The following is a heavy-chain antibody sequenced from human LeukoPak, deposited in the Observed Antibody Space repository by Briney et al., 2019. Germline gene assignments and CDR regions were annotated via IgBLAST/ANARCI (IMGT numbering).Heavy chain of an antibody. V-gene: IGHV4-39*01. D-gene: IGHD3-22*01. CDR1: GGSISSSSYY. Sequence: SETLSLTCTVSGGSISSSSYYWGWIRQPPGKGLDWIGSIYYSGSTYYNPSLKSRFTISVDTSKNQFSLKLSSVTAADTAVYYCARCYSSYSFGIDYWGQGTLVTVSS. CDR3: ARCYSSYSFGIDY. J-gene: IGHJ4*02. CDR2: IYYSGST.